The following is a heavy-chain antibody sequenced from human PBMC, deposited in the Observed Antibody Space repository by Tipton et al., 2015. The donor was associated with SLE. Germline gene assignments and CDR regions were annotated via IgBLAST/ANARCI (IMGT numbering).Heavy chain of an antibody. CDR1: GGSIRNYF. CDR3: ARARAASIAVAGNHFDY. J-gene: IGHJ4*02. D-gene: IGHD6-19*01. V-gene: IGHV4-59*06. CDR2: IFYSGST. Sequence: TLSLTCFVSGGSIRNYFWHWIRQSPGKGLEWIGYIFYSGSTYYNPSLKSRVTISVDTSKNQFSLKLSSVTAADTAVYYCARARAASIAVAGNHFDYWGQGTLVTVSS.